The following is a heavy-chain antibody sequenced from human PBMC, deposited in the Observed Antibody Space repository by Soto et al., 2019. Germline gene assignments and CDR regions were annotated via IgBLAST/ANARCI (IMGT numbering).Heavy chain of an antibody. CDR2: IFYSGST. V-gene: IGHV4-39*01. CDR3: ARQPTTGDTDLWFDP. Sequence: TETLSLTCNVSGGSISTSRSYWAWIRQPPGKGLEWLANIFYSGSTYYNPSLASRVTVSVDTSKNEFSLKLRSVTAADTAVYYCARQPTTGDTDLWFDPWGQGTLVTVSS. CDR1: GGSISTSRSY. D-gene: IGHD2-21*01. J-gene: IGHJ5*02.